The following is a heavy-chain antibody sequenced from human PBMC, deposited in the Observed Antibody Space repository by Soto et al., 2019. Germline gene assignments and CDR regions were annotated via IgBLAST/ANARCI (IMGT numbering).Heavy chain of an antibody. J-gene: IGHJ4*02. CDR2: IYYSGST. CDR1: GGSMSSSSYY. CDR3: ARDKYYDSTGTFDF. V-gene: IGHV4-39*07. D-gene: IGHD3-22*01. Sequence: SETLSLACTVSGGSMSSSSYYWGWIRQPPGKWLEWIGSIYYSGSTYYNPSLKSRVTIAXXTXXXXXSLXLXXVTXADTAVYYCARDKYYDSTGTFDFWGQITLVT.